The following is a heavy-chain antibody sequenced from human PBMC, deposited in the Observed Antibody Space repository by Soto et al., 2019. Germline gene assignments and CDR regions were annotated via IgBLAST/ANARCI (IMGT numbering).Heavy chain of an antibody. D-gene: IGHD3-22*01. CDR1: GFTFSSYG. V-gene: IGHV3-30*18. J-gene: IGHJ4*02. CDR3: AKDHDSSGLDY. CDR2: ISYDGSNK. Sequence: PGGSVRLSCAASGFTFSSYGMHWVRQAPGKGLEWVAVISYDGSNKYYADSVKGRFTISRDNSKNTLYLQMNSLRAEDTAVYYCAKDHDSSGLDYWGQGTLVTVSS.